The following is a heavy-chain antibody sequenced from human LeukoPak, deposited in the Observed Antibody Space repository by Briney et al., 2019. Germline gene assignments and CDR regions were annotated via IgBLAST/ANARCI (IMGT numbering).Heavy chain of an antibody. V-gene: IGHV4-39*07. CDR2: IYHDGTS. Sequence: PSETLSLTCTISSGPISSRGHYWGWIRQPPGKGREWIGNIYHDGTSNYSPSLKSRVTISVDTSKRQVSLKLASVTAADTAIYSCARARGGWAFDSWGQGTLVSVSS. CDR1: SGPISSRGHY. J-gene: IGHJ4*02. CDR3: ARARGGWAFDS. D-gene: IGHD1-26*01.